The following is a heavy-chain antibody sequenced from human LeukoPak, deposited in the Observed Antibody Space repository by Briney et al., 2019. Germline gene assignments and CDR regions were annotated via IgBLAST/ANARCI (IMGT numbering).Heavy chain of an antibody. CDR1: GFTFSSYA. CDR3: AKAKTYYYDSSGYYYVY. J-gene: IGHJ4*02. Sequence: GGSLRLSCAASGFTFSSYAMSWVRQAPGKGLEWVSAISGSGGSTYYADSVKGRFTISRDNSKNTLYLQMNSLRAEDTAVYYCAKAKTYYYDSSGYYYVYWGQGTLVTVSS. V-gene: IGHV3-23*01. CDR2: ISGSGGST. D-gene: IGHD3-22*01.